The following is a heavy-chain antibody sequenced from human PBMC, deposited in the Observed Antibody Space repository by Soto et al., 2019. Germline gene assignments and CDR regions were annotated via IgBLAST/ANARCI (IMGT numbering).Heavy chain of an antibody. CDR3: ARHPASSYYDFWSANIDPWFDP. D-gene: IGHD3-3*01. J-gene: IGHJ5*02. V-gene: IGHV4-31*03. CDR1: GGSISSGGYY. Sequence: QVQLQESGPGLVKPSQTLSLTCTVSGGSISSGGYYWSWIRQHPGKGLDWIGYIYYSGSTYYNPSLNRRVTISVDTFKNQFSLKLRSVTAAHTAVYYCARHPASSYYDFWSANIDPWFDPCGQGTLVAVSS. CDR2: IYYSGST.